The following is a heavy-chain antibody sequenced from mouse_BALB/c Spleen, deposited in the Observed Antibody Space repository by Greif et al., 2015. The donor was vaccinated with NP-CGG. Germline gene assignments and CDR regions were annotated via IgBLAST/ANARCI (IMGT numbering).Heavy chain of an antibody. CDR1: GYTFTSYW. D-gene: IGHD2-4*01. V-gene: IGHV1-69*02. Sequence: VKLVESGAELVKPGASVKLSCKASGYTFTSYWMHWVKQRPGQGLKWIGEIDPSDSYTNYNQEFKGKATLTVDKSSSTAYMQLSSLTSEDSAVYYCARWGPMITGMDYWGQGTSVTVSS. J-gene: IGHJ4*01. CDR3: ARWGPMITGMDY. CDR2: IDPSDSYT.